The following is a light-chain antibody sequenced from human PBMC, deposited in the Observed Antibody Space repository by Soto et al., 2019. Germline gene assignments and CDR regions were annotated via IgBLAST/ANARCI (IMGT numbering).Light chain of an antibody. Sequence: QPVLTQSPSASASLGASVRLTCTLSSGHSTFAIAWHQQRPEKGPQYLMKVNNDGSHTKGDGIPDRFSGSSSGAERYLTISSLQSEDEADYYCQTWGTGISVVFGGGTKLTVL. CDR1: SGHSTFA. V-gene: IGLV4-69*01. CDR2: VNNDGSH. J-gene: IGLJ2*01. CDR3: QTWGTGISVV.